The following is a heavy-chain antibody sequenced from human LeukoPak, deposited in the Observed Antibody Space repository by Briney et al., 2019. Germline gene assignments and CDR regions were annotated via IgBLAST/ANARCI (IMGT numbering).Heavy chain of an antibody. Sequence: PGGSLRLSCAASGFTLSSYSMNWVRQAPGKGLEWVSSISSSSSYIYYADSVKGRFTISRDNAKNSLYLQMNSLRAEDTAVYYCARSALRYFDWLRYYYYYMDVWGKGTTVTVSS. CDR2: ISSSSSYI. V-gene: IGHV3-21*01. CDR1: GFTLSSYS. CDR3: ARSALRYFDWLRYYYYYMDV. D-gene: IGHD3-9*01. J-gene: IGHJ6*03.